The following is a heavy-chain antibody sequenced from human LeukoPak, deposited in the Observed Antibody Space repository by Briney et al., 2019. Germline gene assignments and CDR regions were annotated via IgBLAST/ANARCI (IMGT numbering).Heavy chain of an antibody. CDR3: ARAVHDYGDYGY. CDR1: GFTFSSYS. V-gene: IGHV3-21*01. D-gene: IGHD4-17*01. CDR2: ISSSSSYI. J-gene: IGHJ4*02. Sequence: GGSLRLSCAASGFTFSSYSMNWVRQAPGKGLEWVSSISSSSSYIYYADSVKGRFTISRDNAKNSLYLQMNSLRAEDTAVYYCARAVHDYGDYGYWGQGTLVTVSS.